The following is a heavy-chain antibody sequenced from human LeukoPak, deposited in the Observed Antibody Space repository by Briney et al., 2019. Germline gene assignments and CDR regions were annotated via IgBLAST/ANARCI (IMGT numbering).Heavy chain of an antibody. Sequence: SETLSLTCTVSGGSISSYYWSWIRQPPGKGLEWIGYIYTSGSTNYNPSLKSRVTISVDTSKNQFSLKLSSVPAADTAVYYCARRGLWSGMTTNWFDPWGQGTLVTVSS. V-gene: IGHV4-4*09. CDR3: ARRGLWSGMTTNWFDP. J-gene: IGHJ5*02. D-gene: IGHD3-3*01. CDR1: GGSISSYY. CDR2: IYTSGST.